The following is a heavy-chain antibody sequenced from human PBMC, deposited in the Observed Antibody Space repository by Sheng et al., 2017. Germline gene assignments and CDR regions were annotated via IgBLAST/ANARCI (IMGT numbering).Heavy chain of an antibody. Sequence: QVQLVESGGGVVQPGRSLRLSCAASGFTFSSYAMHWVRQAPGKGLEWVAVISYDGSNKYYADSVKGRFTISRDNSKNTLYLQMNSLRAEDTAVYYCARDAEWEPHYYFDYWGQGTLVTVSS. CDR3: ARDAEWEPHYYFDY. D-gene: IGHD1-26*01. CDR2: ISYDGSNK. V-gene: IGHV3-30*01. CDR1: GFTFSSYA. J-gene: IGHJ4*02.